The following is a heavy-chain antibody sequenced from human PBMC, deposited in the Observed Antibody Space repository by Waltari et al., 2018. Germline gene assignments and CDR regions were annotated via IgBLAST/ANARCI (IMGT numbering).Heavy chain of an antibody. J-gene: IGHJ4*02. D-gene: IGHD3-16*01. CDR3: AKRWGGVVNSFDY. CDR1: GFTFSSYA. CDR2: INSGGGST. V-gene: IGHV3-NL1*01. Sequence: VQLVETGGGLVQPGGSLRLSCAASGFTFSSYAMHWVRRAPGKGLEWISAINSGGGSTYYADSVKGRFTISRDNSKNTLSLQMNSLRAEDTAVYYCAKRWGGVVNSFDYWGQGVLVTVSS.